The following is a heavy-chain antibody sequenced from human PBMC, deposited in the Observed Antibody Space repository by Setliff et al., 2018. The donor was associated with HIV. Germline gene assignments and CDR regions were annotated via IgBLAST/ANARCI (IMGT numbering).Heavy chain of an antibody. CDR3: ARDLYTSGWPNWFDP. CDR1: GSTLSNYG. CDR2: ISGYSGKT. V-gene: IGHV1-18*01. D-gene: IGHD6-19*01. J-gene: IGHJ5*02. Sequence: ASVKVSCKASGSTLSNYGIVWVRQAPGQGLQWMGWISGYSGKTNYAQRLEGRVTMTTDTSTKTAYLDLGSLRPDDTAVYYCARDLYTSGWPNWFDPWGPGTLVTVSS.